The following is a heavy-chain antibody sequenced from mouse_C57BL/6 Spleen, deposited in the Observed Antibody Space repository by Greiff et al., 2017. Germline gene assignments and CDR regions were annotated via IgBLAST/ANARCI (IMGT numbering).Heavy chain of an antibody. CDR3: ARNGNSNYPWFAY. V-gene: IGHV1-61*01. Sequence: QVQLQQPGAELVRPGSSVKLSCKASGYTFTSYWMDWVKQRPGQGLEWIGNIYPSDSETHYNQKFKDKATLTVDKSSSTAYMQLSSLTSEDSAVYYCARNGNSNYPWFAYWGQGTLVTVSA. J-gene: IGHJ3*01. D-gene: IGHD2-5*01. CDR1: GYTFTSYW. CDR2: IYPSDSET.